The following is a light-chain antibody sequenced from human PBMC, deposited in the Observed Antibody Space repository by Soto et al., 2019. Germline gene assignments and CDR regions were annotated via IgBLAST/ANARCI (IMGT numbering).Light chain of an antibody. Sequence: DIQMTQSPSSLAASVGDRVTITCRASQSISNFLNWYQHKPGKAPKLLIFASSTLQSGVPSRFSGSASGTDFTLTISGLQPDDFATCYCQQSYKTWTFGQGTKVEI. CDR3: QQSYKTWT. V-gene: IGKV1-39*01. J-gene: IGKJ1*01. CDR1: QSISNF. CDR2: ASS.